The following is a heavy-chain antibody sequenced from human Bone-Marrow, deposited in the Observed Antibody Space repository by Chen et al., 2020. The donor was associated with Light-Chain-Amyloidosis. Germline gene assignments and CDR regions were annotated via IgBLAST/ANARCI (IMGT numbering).Heavy chain of an antibody. Sequence: EVQLVESGGGLLQRGGSLRLSCEASGFAFSSYAMSWDRQAPGKGLGWGATIGGSGVSRFYGDPVECRLTISRDNSKNALFLQMNSLRAENTAVYYCAKDISYDDILPGYPADAFDIWGQGTMVTVSS. CDR1: GFAFSSYA. CDR2: IGGSGVSR. V-gene: IGHV3-23*04. D-gene: IGHD3-9*01. CDR3: AKDISYDDILPGYPADAFDI. J-gene: IGHJ3*02.